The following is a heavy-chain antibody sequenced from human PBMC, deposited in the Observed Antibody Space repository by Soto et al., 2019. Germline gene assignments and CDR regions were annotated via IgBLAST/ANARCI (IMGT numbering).Heavy chain of an antibody. CDR1: GGTFSSYA. J-gene: IGHJ6*02. Sequence: QVQLVQSGAEVKKPGSSVKVSCKASGGTFSSYAISWVRQAPGQGLEWMGGIIPIFGTANYAQKFQGRVTITADESTSTDYMELSSLRSEDTAVYYCARDQDIVVVPAAKHYYYYGMDVWGQGTTVTVSS. CDR2: IIPIFGTA. CDR3: ARDQDIVVVPAAKHYYYYGMDV. V-gene: IGHV1-69*01. D-gene: IGHD2-2*01.